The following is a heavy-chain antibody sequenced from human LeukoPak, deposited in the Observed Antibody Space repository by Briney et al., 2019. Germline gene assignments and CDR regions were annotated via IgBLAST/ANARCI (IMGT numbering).Heavy chain of an antibody. Sequence: PGRSLRLSCAASGFTFSNYGMHWVRQAPGKGLEWVAVIWYDGGNKYYADSVKGRFTISRDNSKNTLYLQMNSLRAEDTAVYYCARDPSSYGDYPTFDYWGQGTLVTVSS. J-gene: IGHJ4*02. CDR3: ARDPSSYGDYPTFDY. D-gene: IGHD4-17*01. V-gene: IGHV3-33*01. CDR2: IWYDGGNK. CDR1: GFTFSNYG.